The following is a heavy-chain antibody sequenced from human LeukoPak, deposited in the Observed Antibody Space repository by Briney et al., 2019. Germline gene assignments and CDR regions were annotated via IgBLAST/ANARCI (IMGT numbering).Heavy chain of an antibody. CDR3: AKTLHYGDYGKFDY. CDR1: GFSFRNSW. CDR2: ISGSGGTT. J-gene: IGHJ4*02. V-gene: IGHV3-23*01. D-gene: IGHD4-17*01. Sequence: PGGSLRLSCAASGFSFRNSWMSWVRQAPRKGLEWVSAISGSGGTTYYADSVKGRFTISRDNSKNTLSVQMNSLRAEDTAVYYCAKTLHYGDYGKFDYWGQGTLVTVSS.